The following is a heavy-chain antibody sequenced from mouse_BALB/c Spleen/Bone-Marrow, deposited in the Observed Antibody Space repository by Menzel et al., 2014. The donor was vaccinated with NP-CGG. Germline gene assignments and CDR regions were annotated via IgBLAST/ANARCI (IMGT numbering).Heavy chain of an antibody. CDR1: GYAFSNYG. J-gene: IGHJ3*01. D-gene: IGHD2-2*01. CDR3: ASGVTTGWFVY. V-gene: IGHV1-80*01. Sequence: VQLQQSGAELVRPGSSVKISCKASGYAFSNYGMNWVKQRPGQGLEWIGQIYPGDGETNYNGEFEGRVTLTADKSSSTAYMQVSSLTSEDSAVYFCASGVTTGWFVYWGQGTLVTVSA. CDR2: IYPGDGET.